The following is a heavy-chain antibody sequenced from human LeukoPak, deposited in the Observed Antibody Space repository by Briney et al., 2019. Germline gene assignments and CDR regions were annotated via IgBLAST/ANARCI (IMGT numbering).Heavy chain of an antibody. Sequence: SGTLSLTCAVYGGSFSGYYWSWIRQPPGKGLEWIGEINHSGSTNYNPSLKSRVTISVDTSKNQFSLKLSSVTAADTAVYYCARGLGNYGLFHTYYYYMDVWGKGTTVTVSS. CDR2: INHSGST. V-gene: IGHV4-34*01. J-gene: IGHJ6*03. CDR1: GGSFSGYY. D-gene: IGHD2-21*01. CDR3: ARGLGNYGLFHTYYYYMDV.